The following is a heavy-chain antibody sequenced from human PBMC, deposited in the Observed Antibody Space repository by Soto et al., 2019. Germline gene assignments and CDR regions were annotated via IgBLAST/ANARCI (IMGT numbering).Heavy chain of an antibody. CDR1: GYSFTSYW. Sequence: LGESLKISCKGSGYSFTSYWIGWVRQMPGKGLEWMGIIYPGDSDTRYSPSFQGQVTISADKSISTAYLQWSSLKASDTAMYYCARHRQLDYGGNRWGVDGMDVWGQGTTVTVSS. CDR2: IYPGDSDT. CDR3: ARHRQLDYGGNRWGVDGMDV. D-gene: IGHD4-17*01. V-gene: IGHV5-51*01. J-gene: IGHJ6*02.